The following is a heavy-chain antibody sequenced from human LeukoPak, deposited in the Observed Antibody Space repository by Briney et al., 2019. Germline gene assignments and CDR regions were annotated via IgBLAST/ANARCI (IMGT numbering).Heavy chain of an antibody. CDR1: GYTFTSYG. CDR3: ARESQDTAMGDYFDY. CDR2: IIPIFGTA. D-gene: IGHD5-18*01. V-gene: IGHV1-69*05. J-gene: IGHJ4*02. Sequence: SVKVSCKASGYTFTSYGISWARQAPGQGLEWMGRIIPIFGTANYAQKLQGRVTITTDESTSTAYMELSSLRSEDTAVYYCARESQDTAMGDYFDYWGQGTLVTVSS.